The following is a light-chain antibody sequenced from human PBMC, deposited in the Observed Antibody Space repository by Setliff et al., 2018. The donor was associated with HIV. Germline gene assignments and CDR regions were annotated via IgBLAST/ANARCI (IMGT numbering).Light chain of an antibody. Sequence: QSVLTQPASVSGSPGQSITISCTGTSSDVGGYNYVSWYQQHPGKAPKLMIYGVSYRPSGVSNRFSGSKSGNTASLTISGLQAEDEADYHCSSYTTSSTPHVVFGGGTKVTVL. J-gene: IGLJ2*01. CDR3: SSYTTSSTPHVV. V-gene: IGLV2-14*03. CDR2: GVS. CDR1: SSDVGGYNY.